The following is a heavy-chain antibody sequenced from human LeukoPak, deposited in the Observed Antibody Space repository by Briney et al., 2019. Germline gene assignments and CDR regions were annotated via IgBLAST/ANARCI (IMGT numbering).Heavy chain of an antibody. J-gene: IGHJ4*02. CDR3: ARGTHYYDSSGSFDY. Sequence: ASVKVSCKASGYTFTSYYMHWVRQAPGQGLEWMGIINPSGGSTSYAQKFQGRVTMTRDMSTSTVYMELSSLRSEDTAVYYCARGTHYYDSSGSFDYWGQGTLVTVSS. D-gene: IGHD3-22*01. V-gene: IGHV1-46*01. CDR2: INPSGGST. CDR1: GYTFTSYY.